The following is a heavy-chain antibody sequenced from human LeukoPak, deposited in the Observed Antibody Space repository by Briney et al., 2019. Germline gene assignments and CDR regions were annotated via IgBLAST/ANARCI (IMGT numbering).Heavy chain of an antibody. CDR3: AKGGHSVIVVKIDY. CDR2: ISGSGGST. CDR1: GFTFSSYA. Sequence: GSLRLSCAASGFTFSSYAMSWVRQAPGKGLEWVSAISGSGGSTYYADSVKGRFTISRDNSKNTLYLQMNSLRAEDTAVYYCAKGGHSVIVVKIDYWGQGTLVTVSS. V-gene: IGHV3-23*01. J-gene: IGHJ4*02. D-gene: IGHD3-22*01.